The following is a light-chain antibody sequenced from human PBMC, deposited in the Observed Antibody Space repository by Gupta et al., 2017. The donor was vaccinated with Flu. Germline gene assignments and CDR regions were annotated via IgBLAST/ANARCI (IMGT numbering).Light chain of an antibody. CDR1: TT. CDR2: MHD. Sequence: TTVNWYQPLPLTAPNLLIFMHDQRPSGVPARFSGSKSGPSASVAISGLQSEDEADYYCASWDDSLNGWVFRGGTKLTFL. J-gene: IGLJ3*02. CDR3: ASWDDSLNGWV. V-gene: IGLV1-44*01.